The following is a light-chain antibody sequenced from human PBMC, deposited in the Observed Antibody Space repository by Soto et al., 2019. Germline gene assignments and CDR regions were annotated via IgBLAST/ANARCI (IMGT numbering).Light chain of an antibody. CDR1: QGISSY. V-gene: IGKV1-9*01. J-gene: IGKJ5*01. Sequence: DIQLTQSPSFLSASVGDRVTITCRASQGISSYLAWYQQKPGKAPKLLIYDASTLQSGVPSRFSGSGSGTEFTLTISSLQPEDFATYYWHQRSSYPITFGQGTRLEIK. CDR2: DAS. CDR3: HQRSSYPIT.